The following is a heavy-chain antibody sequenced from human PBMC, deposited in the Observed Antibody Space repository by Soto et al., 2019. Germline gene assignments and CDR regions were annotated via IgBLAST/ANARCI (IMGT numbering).Heavy chain of an antibody. D-gene: IGHD3-3*01. CDR3: AREIERLLGY. CDR1: GFSFSSYA. Sequence: GGSLRLSCAASGFSFSSYAMHWVRQAPGKGLEWVAVISYDGRNKYYADSVKGRFTVSRDNSKNTLYLQMNSLRAEDTAVYYCAREIERLLGYWGQGTLVTVSS. J-gene: IGHJ4*02. V-gene: IGHV3-30*04. CDR2: ISYDGRNK.